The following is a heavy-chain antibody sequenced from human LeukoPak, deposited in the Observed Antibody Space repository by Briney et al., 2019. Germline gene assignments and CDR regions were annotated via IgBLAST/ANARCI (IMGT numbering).Heavy chain of an antibody. J-gene: IGHJ3*01. D-gene: IGHD3-16*01. Sequence: PSQTLSLTCAVSGGSISSGGYSWSWIRQPPGKGLEWIGYIYHSGSTYYNPSLKSRVTISVDRSKNQFSLKLSSVTAADTAVYYCARVRGGNWYAFDLWGQGTMVSVSS. CDR1: GGSISSGGYS. CDR2: IYHSGST. CDR3: ARVRGGNWYAFDL. V-gene: IGHV4-30-2*01.